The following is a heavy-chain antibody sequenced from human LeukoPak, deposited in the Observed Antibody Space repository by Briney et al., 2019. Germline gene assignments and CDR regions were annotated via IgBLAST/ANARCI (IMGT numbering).Heavy chain of an antibody. CDR2: ISGSGGST. CDR3: AKDRGMIVVVTPDY. V-gene: IGHV3-23*01. D-gene: IGHD3-22*01. CDR1: GFTFSSYA. Sequence: GGSLRLSCAASGFTFSSYAMSWVRQAPGKGLEWVSAISGSGGSTYYADSVKGRFTISRDNSKNTLYLQMNSLRAEDTAAYYCAKDRGMIVVVTPDYWGQGTLVTVSS. J-gene: IGHJ4*02.